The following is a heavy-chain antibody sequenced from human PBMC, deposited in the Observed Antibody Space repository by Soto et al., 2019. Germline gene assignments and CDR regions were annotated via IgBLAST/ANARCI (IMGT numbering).Heavy chain of an antibody. CDR1: GFTFSSYG. Sequence: QVQLVESGGGVVQPGRSLRLSCAASGFTFSSYGMHWVRQAPGKGLEWVAVISYDGSNKYYADSVKGRFTISRDNSKNTLYLQMNSLRAEDTAVYYCAKDGRVAPATFDYWGQGTLVTVSS. D-gene: IGHD1-26*01. V-gene: IGHV3-30*18. J-gene: IGHJ4*02. CDR2: ISYDGSNK. CDR3: AKDGRVAPATFDY.